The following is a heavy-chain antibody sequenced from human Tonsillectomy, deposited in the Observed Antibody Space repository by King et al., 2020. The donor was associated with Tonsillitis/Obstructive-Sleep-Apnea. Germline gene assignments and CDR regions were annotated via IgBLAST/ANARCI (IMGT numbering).Heavy chain of an antibody. D-gene: IGHD1-26*01. V-gene: IGHV3-15*01. CDR1: GFIFSDKW. Sequence: VQLVESGGGLVEPGGSLRLSCAASGFIFSDKWMSWVRQTPGKGLEWVGRIKSKRDGGAIDYIAPVKGRFTISRDDSKNTLYLHMNSLKIEDTGVYYCTTVPREWGQGTLVTFSS. CDR3: TTVPRE. CDR2: IKSKRDGGAI. J-gene: IGHJ4*02.